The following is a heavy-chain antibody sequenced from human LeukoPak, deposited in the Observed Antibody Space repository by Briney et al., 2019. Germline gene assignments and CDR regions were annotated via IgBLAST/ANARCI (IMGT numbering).Heavy chain of an antibody. CDR1: GYTFTSYD. CDR2: ISAYNGNT. D-gene: IGHD3-22*01. J-gene: IGHJ4*02. Sequence: ASVTVSCKASGYTFTSYDINWVRQAPGQGLEWMGWISAYNGNTNYAQKLQGRVTMTTDTSTSTAYMELRSLRSDDTAVYYCARGFRQYDSSGYPLSYWGQGTLVTVSS. CDR3: ARGFRQYDSSGYPLSY. V-gene: IGHV1-18*01.